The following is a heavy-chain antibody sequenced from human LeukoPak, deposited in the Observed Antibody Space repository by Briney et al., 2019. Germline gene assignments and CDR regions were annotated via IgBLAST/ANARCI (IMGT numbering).Heavy chain of an antibody. D-gene: IGHD3-22*01. Sequence: AGGSLRLSCAGTGFSVSSNYFNWVRQAPGKGLEWVANIKQDGSEKYYVDSVKGRFTISRDNSKNTLYLQMNSLRAEDTAVYYCYSMIVVEIRVINDYWGQGTLVTVSS. CDR1: GFSVSSNY. CDR2: IKQDGSEK. V-gene: IGHV3-7*01. J-gene: IGHJ4*02. CDR3: YSMIVVEIRVINDY.